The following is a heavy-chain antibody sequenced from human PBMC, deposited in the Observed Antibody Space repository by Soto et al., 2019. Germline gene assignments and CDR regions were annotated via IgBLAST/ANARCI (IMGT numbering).Heavy chain of an antibody. CDR1: GGSISSSSYY. Sequence: QLQLQESGPGLVKPSETLSLTCTVSGGSISSSSYYWGWIRQPPGKGLEWIGSIYTCGSTYYNPSLKSRVTISVDTSTNQFSLKLSSVTAADTAVYYCARRHDYYYYMDVWGKGTTVTVSS. CDR2: IYTCGST. CDR3: ARRHDYYYYMDV. J-gene: IGHJ6*03. V-gene: IGHV4-39*01.